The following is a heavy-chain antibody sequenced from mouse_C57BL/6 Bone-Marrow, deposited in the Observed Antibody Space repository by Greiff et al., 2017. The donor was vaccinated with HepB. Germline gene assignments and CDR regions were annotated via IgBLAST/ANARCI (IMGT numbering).Heavy chain of an antibody. CDR3: TREEGYYYPFAY. CDR2: IDPETGGT. D-gene: IGHD1-1*01. V-gene: IGHV1-15*01. J-gene: IGHJ3*01. CDR1: GYTFTDYE. Sequence: VQLQQSGAELVRPGASVTLSCKASGYTFTDYEMHWVKQTPVHGLEWIGAIDPETGGTAYNQKFKGKAILTADKSSSTAYMELRSLTSEDSAVYYCTREEGYYYPFAYWGQGTLVTVSA.